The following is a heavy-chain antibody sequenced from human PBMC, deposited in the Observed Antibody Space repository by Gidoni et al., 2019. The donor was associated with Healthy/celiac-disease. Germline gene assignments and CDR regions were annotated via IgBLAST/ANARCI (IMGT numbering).Heavy chain of an antibody. CDR2: ISYDGSNK. CDR3: AKELLRYFYPDY. D-gene: IGHD3-9*01. V-gene: IGHV3-30*18. J-gene: IGHJ4*02. Sequence: QVQLVESGGGVVQPGRSLRLYCAASGFTFSSYGMHWVRQAPGKGLEWVAVISYDGSNKYYADAVKGRFTISRDNSKNTLYLQMNSLRAEDTAVYYCAKELLRYFYPDYWGQGTLVTVSS. CDR1: GFTFSSYG.